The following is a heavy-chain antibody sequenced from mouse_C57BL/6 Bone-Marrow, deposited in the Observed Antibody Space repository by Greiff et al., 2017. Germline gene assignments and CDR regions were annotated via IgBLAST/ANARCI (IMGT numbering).Heavy chain of an antibody. CDR3: ANHYYGNYPRAMDY. J-gene: IGHJ4*01. CDR1: GFSLTSYG. V-gene: IGHV2-4*01. D-gene: IGHD2-1*01. CDR2: IWSGGST. Sequence: QVQLQQSGPGLVQPSQSLSITCTVSGFSLTSYGVHWVRQPPGKGLEWLGVIWSGGSTDYNAAFISRLSISKDNSKSPVFFKMNSLQADDTAIYYCANHYYGNYPRAMDYWGQGTSVTVSS.